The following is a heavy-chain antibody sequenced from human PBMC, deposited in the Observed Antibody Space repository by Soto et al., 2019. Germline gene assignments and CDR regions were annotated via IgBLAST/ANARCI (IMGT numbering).Heavy chain of an antibody. D-gene: IGHD3-9*01. CDR3: AKNSMSYDILTGIDAFDI. V-gene: IGHV3-30*18. CDR2: ISYDGSNK. Sequence: QVQLVESGGGVVQTGRSLRLSCAASGFTFSSYGMHWVRQAPGKGLEWGAVISYDGSNKYYADSVKGRFTISRDNSKNTLYLHMNSLRAEATAVYYCAKNSMSYDILTGIDAFDIWGQGTLVTVSS. CDR1: GFTFSSYG. J-gene: IGHJ3*02.